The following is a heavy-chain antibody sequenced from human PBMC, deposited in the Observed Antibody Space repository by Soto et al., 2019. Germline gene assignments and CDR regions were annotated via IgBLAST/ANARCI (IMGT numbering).Heavy chain of an antibody. D-gene: IGHD4-17*01. J-gene: IGHJ4*02. CDR3: ASLYVDTGIDS. Sequence: SETLSLTCTVSGGSISSYYWSWIRQPPGKGLEWIGYIYYSGSTNYNPSLKSRVIISIDRSRSQFSLKLTSVTAADTAVYYCASLYVDTGIDSWGQGTLVTVSS. V-gene: IGHV4-59*12. CDR2: IYYSGST. CDR1: GGSISSYY.